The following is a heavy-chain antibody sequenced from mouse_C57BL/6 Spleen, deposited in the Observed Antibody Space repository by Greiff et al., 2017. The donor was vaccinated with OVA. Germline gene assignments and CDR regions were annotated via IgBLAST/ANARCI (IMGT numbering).Heavy chain of an antibody. CDR3: TRNKDYDGYYFDY. Sequence: EVQLQESGEGLVKPGGSLKLSCAASGFTFSSYAMSWVRQTPEKRLEWVAYISSGGDYIYYADTVKGRFTISRDNARNTLYLQMSSLKSEDTAMYYCTRNKDYDGYYFDYWGQGTTLTVSS. D-gene: IGHD2-4*01. CDR2: ISSGGDYI. CDR1: GFTFSSYA. J-gene: IGHJ2*01. V-gene: IGHV5-9-1*02.